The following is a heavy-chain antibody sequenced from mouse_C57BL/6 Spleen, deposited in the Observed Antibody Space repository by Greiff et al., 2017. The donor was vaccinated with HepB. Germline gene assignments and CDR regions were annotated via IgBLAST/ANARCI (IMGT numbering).Heavy chain of an antibody. Sequence: VQLQQPGAELVKPGASVKLSCKAFGYTFTSYWMQWVKQRPGQGLEWIGEIDPSDSYTNYNQKFKGKATLTVDTSSSTAYMQLSSLTSEDSAVYYWARWYYGSSYYFDYWGQGTTLTVSS. CDR1: GYTFTSYW. CDR3: ARWYYGSSYYFDY. CDR2: IDPSDSYT. J-gene: IGHJ2*01. D-gene: IGHD1-1*01. V-gene: IGHV1-50*01.